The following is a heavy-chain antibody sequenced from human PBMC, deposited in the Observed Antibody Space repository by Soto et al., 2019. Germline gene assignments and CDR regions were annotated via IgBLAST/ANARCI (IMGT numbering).Heavy chain of an antibody. J-gene: IGHJ4*02. CDR1: AFTFSSDS. CDR3: PRVPYGVKLGL. Sequence: GGSMRLSCAAAAFTFSSDSMNWVRQAPGKGLEWLSYISGSNTIYSAASVKGRFTVSRDNSKSSLYLQMNSRRDEGTSANYCPRVPYGVKLGLGGQGALVSVSS. D-gene: IGHD4-17*01. CDR2: ISGSNTI. V-gene: IGHV3-48*02.